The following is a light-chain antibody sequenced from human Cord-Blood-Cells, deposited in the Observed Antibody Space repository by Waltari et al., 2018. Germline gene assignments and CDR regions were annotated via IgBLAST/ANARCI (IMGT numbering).Light chain of an antibody. CDR1: QSVSSSY. V-gene: IGKV3-20*01. CDR2: GAS. Sequence: EIVLTQPPGTLSLSPGERATLSCRASQSVSSSYLAWYQQKPGQAPRLLIYGASSRATGIPDRFNGSGSGTDFTLAISRLEPEDFAVYYCQQYGSSPMYTFGQGTKLEIK. CDR3: QQYGSSPMYT. J-gene: IGKJ2*01.